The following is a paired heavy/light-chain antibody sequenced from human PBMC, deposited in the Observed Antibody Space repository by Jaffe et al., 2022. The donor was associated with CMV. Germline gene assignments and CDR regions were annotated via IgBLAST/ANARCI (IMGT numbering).Light chain of an antibody. CDR2: DAS. V-gene: IGKV1-33*01. Sequence: DIQMTQSPSSLSASVGDRVTITCQASQDISNYLNWYQQKPGKAPKLLIYDASNLETGVPSRFSGSGSGTDFTFTISSLQPEDIATYYCQQYDNLPPTFGQGTKLEIK. CDR3: QQYDNLPPT. J-gene: IGKJ2*01. CDR1: QDISNY.
Heavy chain of an antibody. J-gene: IGHJ4*02. CDR3: ARFDCGGDCRNSEPNYFDY. CDR2: IYYSGST. Sequence: QVQLQESGPGLVKPSETLSLTCTVSGGSISSYYWSWIRQPPGKGLEWIGYIYYSGSTNYNPSLKSRVTISVDTSKNQFSLKLSSVTAADTAVYYCARFDCGGDCRNSEPNYFDYWGQGTLVTVSS. V-gene: IGHV4-59*01. D-gene: IGHD2-21*02. CDR1: GGSISSYY.